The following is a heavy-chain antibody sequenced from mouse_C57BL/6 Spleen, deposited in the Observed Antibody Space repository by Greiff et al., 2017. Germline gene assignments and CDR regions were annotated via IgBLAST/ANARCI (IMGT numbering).Heavy chain of an antibody. CDR3: ARSYDYDPLAY. V-gene: IGHV1-54*01. Sequence: VQLQQSGAELVRPGTSVKVSCKASGYAFTNYLIEWVKQRPGQGLEWIGVINPGSGGTNYNEKFKGKATLTADKSSSTAYMQLSSLTSEDSAVYFCARSYDYDPLAYWGQGTLVTVSA. D-gene: IGHD2-4*01. CDR1: GYAFTNYL. CDR2: INPGSGGT. J-gene: IGHJ3*01.